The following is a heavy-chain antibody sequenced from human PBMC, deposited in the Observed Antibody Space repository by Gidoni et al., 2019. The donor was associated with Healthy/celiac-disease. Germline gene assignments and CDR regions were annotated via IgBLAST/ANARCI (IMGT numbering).Heavy chain of an antibody. CDR3: ARDRYYDSSGPPRGIMGYYYGMDV. Sequence: EVQLVESGGGLVKPGGSLRLSCAASGFTFSSYSMNWFRQAPGKGLEWVSSISSSSSYIYYADSVKGRFTISRDNAKNSLYLQMNSLRAEDTAVYYCARDRYYDSSGPPRGIMGYYYGMDVWGQGTTVTVSS. D-gene: IGHD3-22*01. CDR1: GFTFSSYS. CDR2: ISSSSSYI. J-gene: IGHJ6*02. V-gene: IGHV3-21*01.